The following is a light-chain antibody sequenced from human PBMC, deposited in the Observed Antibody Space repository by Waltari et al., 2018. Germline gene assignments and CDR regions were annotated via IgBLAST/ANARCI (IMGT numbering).Light chain of an antibody. CDR3: QQRSTWPLT. J-gene: IGKJ4*01. V-gene: IGKV3-11*01. CDR2: DAS. Sequence: EIVLTQSPVTLSLSPGERATLSCRASQSVCSYLAWYQQKAGQAPRLLIYDASNGATGIPARFSGSGSGTDFTLTISSLEPEDFAIYYCQQRSTWPLTFGGGSKVEI. CDR1: QSVCSY.